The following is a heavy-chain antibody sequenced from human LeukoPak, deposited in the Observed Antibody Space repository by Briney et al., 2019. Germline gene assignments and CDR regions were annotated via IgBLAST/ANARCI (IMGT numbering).Heavy chain of an antibody. CDR2: IFPADSDT. Sequence: GESLKISCKGSGYSFTNYWIGWVRQLPGKGVEWMGIIFPADSDTRYSPSFQGQVTISADKSISTAYLQWSSLKASDTAMYYCARSGYSGYEGDYWGQGTLVTVSS. CDR3: ARSGYSGYEGDY. J-gene: IGHJ4*02. V-gene: IGHV5-51*01. D-gene: IGHD5-12*01. CDR1: GYSFTNYW.